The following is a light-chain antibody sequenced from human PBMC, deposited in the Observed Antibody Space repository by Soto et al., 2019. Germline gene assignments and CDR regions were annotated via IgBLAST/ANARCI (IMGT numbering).Light chain of an antibody. Sequence: QSVLTQPASVSGSPGQSITISCTGTGSDIGFYNYVSWYQQHPGKAPKLMIYDVSNRPSGVSNRFSASKSGITASLTISGLQAEDEADYYCSSYTGSSALYVFGTGTNVTVL. V-gene: IGLV2-14*03. CDR1: GSDIGFYNY. CDR3: SSYTGSSALYV. J-gene: IGLJ1*01. CDR2: DVS.